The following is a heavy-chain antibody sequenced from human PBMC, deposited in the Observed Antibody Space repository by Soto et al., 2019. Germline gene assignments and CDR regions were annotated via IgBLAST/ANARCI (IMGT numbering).Heavy chain of an antibody. J-gene: IGHJ3*02. CDR1: GFTFSSYA. CDR2: ISYDGSNK. D-gene: IGHD2-15*01. Sequence: GGSLRLSCAASGFTFSSYAMHWVRQAPGKGLEWVAVISYDGSNKYYADSVKGRFTISRDNSKNTLYLQMNSLRAEDTAVYYCARSPDIVVVVAATDAFDIWGQGTMVTVSS. V-gene: IGHV3-30-3*01. CDR3: ARSPDIVVVVAATDAFDI.